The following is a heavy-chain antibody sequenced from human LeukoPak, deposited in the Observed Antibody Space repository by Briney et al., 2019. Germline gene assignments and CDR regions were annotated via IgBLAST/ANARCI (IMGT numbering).Heavy chain of an antibody. D-gene: IGHD6-19*01. Sequence: GGSLRLSCAASGFTFSSYGMSWVRQAPGKGLEWASGLSGSGSNTYYADSVKGRFTISRDNSKNTLYLQMNSLRAEDTAVYYCARGGSSGWYYFDYWGQGTLVTVSS. CDR3: ARGGSSGWYYFDY. J-gene: IGHJ4*02. CDR1: GFTFSSYG. V-gene: IGHV3-23*01. CDR2: LSGSGSNT.